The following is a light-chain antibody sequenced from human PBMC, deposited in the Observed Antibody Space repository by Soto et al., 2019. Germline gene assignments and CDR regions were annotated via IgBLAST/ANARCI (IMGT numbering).Light chain of an antibody. J-gene: IGKJ5*01. CDR2: AAS. V-gene: IGKV1-39*01. CDR3: QQTHSTPVT. Sequence: DVQMTQSPSSLSASVGDRVTVTCRTRQNIYNYLNWYQQKPGKAPKLLIYAASGVQSGVPLRFSGSGSGTDFTLTISSLQPEDFATYYCQQTHSTPVTFGQGTRLEIK. CDR1: QNIYNY.